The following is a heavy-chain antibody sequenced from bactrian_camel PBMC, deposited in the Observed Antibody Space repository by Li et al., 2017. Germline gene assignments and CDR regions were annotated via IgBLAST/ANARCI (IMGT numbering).Heavy chain of an antibody. CDR2: INSRTDDTT. V-gene: IGHV3S42*01. D-gene: IGHD5*01. J-gene: IGHJ4*01. CDR1: GGTFSRWV. Sequence: VQLVESGGGSVRPGGSLRLSCKVSGGTFSRWVMDWVRQAPGKGLEWVSGINSRTDDTTVYAESVKGRFTISIDNAKNTLYLQMNSLRADDTAMNYCAIGLFADFGLGRGTQVTVS.